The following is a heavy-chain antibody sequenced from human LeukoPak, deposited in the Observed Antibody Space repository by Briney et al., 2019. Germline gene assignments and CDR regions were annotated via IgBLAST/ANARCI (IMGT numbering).Heavy chain of an antibody. Sequence: GGSLRLSCAASGFTFSSYGMHWVRQAPGKGLEWVAVISYDGSNKYYADSVKGRFTISRDNSKNTLYLQMNSLRAEDTAVYYCAIDRGYSSGTYYYYYYMDVWGKGTTVTISS. CDR2: ISYDGSNK. CDR1: GFTFSSYG. V-gene: IGHV3-30*03. J-gene: IGHJ6*03. CDR3: AIDRGYSSGTYYYYYYMDV. D-gene: IGHD5-18*01.